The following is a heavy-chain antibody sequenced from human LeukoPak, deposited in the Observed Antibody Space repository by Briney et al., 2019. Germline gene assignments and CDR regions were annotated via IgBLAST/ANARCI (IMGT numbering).Heavy chain of an antibody. CDR2: ISGSGGST. Sequence: GGSLRLSCAASGFTFSSYAMSWVRQAPGKGLEWVSAISGSGGSTYYADSVKGRFTISRDNSENTLYLQMNSLRAEDTAVYYCAKDFYSDYGTRPGDWGQGTLVTVSS. V-gene: IGHV3-23*01. D-gene: IGHD5-12*01. CDR1: GFTFSSYA. CDR3: AKDFYSDYGTRPGD. J-gene: IGHJ4*02.